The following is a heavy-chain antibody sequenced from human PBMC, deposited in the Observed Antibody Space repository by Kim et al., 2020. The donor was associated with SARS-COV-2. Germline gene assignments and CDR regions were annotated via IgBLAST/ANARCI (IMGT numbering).Heavy chain of an antibody. CDR2: IYYSGST. CDR1: GGSISSYY. J-gene: IGHJ6*01. D-gene: IGHD3-10*01. CDR3: ARAGDFCWFRVISGMVV. V-gene: IGHV4-59*13. Sequence: SETLSLTCTVSGGSISSYYWSWIRQPPGKGLEWIGYIYYSGSTNYNPSPKSRVTISVDTPKNQLSLKLSSVIAAETAVYYCARAGDFCWFRVISGMVV.